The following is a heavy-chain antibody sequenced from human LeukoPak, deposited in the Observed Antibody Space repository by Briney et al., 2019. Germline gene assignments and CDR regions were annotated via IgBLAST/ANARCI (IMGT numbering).Heavy chain of an antibody. CDR3: ARCGYSGYEYDY. CDR2: IYYSGST. Sequence: SETLSLTCNVSGGSIRSYYWSWIRQPPGKGLEWIGYIYYSGSTDYNPSVKSRVTMSVDTSKNQFSLNMSSVTAADTTVYYCARCGYSGYEYDYWGQGTLVTVSS. J-gene: IGHJ4*02. CDR1: GGSIRSYY. V-gene: IGHV4-59*08. D-gene: IGHD5-12*01.